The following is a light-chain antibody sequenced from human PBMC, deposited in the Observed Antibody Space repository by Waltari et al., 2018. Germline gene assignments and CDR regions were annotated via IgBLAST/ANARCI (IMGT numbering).Light chain of an antibody. V-gene: IGLV3-19*01. CDR2: GQD. J-gene: IGLJ2*01. CDR1: SLRSYY. Sequence: SSELTQCPAVSVALGQTVRITCQGDSLRSYYANWYQQRPGQAPILVLYGQDNRPSGIPDRFSGSTSGNTASLTITGAQAEDEADYYCLSRDTSSTRLFGGGTRLTV. CDR3: LSRDTSSTRL.